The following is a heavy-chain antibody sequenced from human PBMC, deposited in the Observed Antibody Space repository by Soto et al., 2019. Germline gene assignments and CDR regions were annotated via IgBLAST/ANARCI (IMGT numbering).Heavy chain of an antibody. CDR2: ISGSGGST. J-gene: IGHJ5*02. V-gene: IGHV3-23*01. CDR1: GFTFSSYA. Sequence: GGSLRLSCAASGFTFSSYAMSWVRQAPGKGLEWVSAISGSGGSTYYADSVKGRFTISRDNSKNTLYLQMNSLRAEDTAVYYCAKGSSRGYDSSGYPNWFDPWGQGTLVTVSS. CDR3: AKGSSRGYDSSGYPNWFDP. D-gene: IGHD3-22*01.